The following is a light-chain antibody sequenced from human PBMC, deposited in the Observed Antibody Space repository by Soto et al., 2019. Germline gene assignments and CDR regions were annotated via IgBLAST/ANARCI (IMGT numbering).Light chain of an antibody. CDR2: SNN. V-gene: IGLV1-47*02. J-gene: IGLJ1*01. CDR3: PAWDDSLSGDTYV. CDR1: SPNIGSNY. Sequence: QSVLTQPPSASGTPGQRVTISCSGSSPNIGSNYVYWYQQLPGTAPKLLIYSNNQRPSGGPHRFSGSKSGTSASLALSGLRSEDAADYYCPAWDDSLSGDTYVFGAGTKGTVL.